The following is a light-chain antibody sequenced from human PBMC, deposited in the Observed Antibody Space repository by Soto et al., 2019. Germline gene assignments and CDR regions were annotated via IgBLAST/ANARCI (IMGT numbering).Light chain of an antibody. CDR3: QQRSNWPLT. CDR2: DAS. Sequence: EIVLTQSPATLSLSPGERATLSCRASQSVSSYLGWYQQKPGQAPRLLIYDASNRATGIPARFSGSGSGTDFTLTISSLEPEDFAVYYCQQRSNWPLTFGGGTKVEFK. J-gene: IGKJ4*01. V-gene: IGKV3-11*01. CDR1: QSVSSY.